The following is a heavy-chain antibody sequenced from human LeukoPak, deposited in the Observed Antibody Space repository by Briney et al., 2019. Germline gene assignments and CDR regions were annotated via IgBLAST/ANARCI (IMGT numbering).Heavy chain of an antibody. J-gene: IGHJ4*02. D-gene: IGHD6-13*01. CDR2: IYYSGST. Sequence: PSETLSLTCTVSGVSISSGGYYWSWIRQHPGKGLEWIGYIYYSGSTYYNPSLKSRVTISVDTSKNQFSLKLSSVTAADTAVYYCARDRLAAGVDYWGQGTLVTVSS. V-gene: IGHV4-31*03. CDR3: ARDRLAAGVDY. CDR1: GVSISSGGYY.